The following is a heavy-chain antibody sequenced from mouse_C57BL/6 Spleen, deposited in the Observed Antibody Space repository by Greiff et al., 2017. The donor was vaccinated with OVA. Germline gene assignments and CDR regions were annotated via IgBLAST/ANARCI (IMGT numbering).Heavy chain of an antibody. J-gene: IGHJ3*01. V-gene: IGHV5-4*01. CDR3: ARDLFSAWFAY. CDR1: GFTFSSYA. Sequence: EVQLVESGGGLVKPGGSLKLSCAASGFTFSSYAMYWVRQTPEKRLEWVATISDGGSYTYYPANVKGRFPISRDNAKNNLSLQMGQLKSVDTAMSYCARDLFSAWFAYWGQGALVTVAA. CDR2: ISDGGSYT.